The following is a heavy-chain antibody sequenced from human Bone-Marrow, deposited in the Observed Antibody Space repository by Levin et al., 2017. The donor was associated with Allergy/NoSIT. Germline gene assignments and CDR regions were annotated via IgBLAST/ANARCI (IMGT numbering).Heavy chain of an antibody. Sequence: GESLKISCSGSGFIFGDYAVSWFRQAPGKGLESVGLIRSKAYGVTTEYAASVKDRFTISRDDSKSIAYLQMNSLKTDDTAVYYCTSGVAAILWYHFDYWGQGTLVTVSS. CDR2: IRSKAYGVTT. D-gene: IGHD6-13*01. CDR1: GFIFGDYA. J-gene: IGHJ4*02. V-gene: IGHV3-49*03. CDR3: TSGVAAILWYHFDY.